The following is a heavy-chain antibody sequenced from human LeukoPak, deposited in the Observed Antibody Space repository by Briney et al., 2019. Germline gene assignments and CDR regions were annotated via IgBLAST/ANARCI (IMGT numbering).Heavy chain of an antibody. V-gene: IGHV3-30*04. J-gene: IGHJ4*02. CDR3: ARAASLGY. CDR2: ISYDGSNK. CDR1: GFSFSDYA. Sequence: RGSLRLSCAASGFSFSDYAMHWVRQAPGKGLEWVAVISYDGSNKYYADSVKGRFTISRDNSKNTLYLQMSSLRAEDTAVYYCARAASLGYWGQGTLVTVSS. D-gene: IGHD7-27*01.